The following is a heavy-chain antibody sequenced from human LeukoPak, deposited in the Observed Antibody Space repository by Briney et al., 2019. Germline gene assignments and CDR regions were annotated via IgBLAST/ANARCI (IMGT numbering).Heavy chain of an antibody. CDR1: GFTFSSYG. CDR3: AKVAKYYYGSETYYFFEH. J-gene: IGHJ4*02. Sequence: AGGSLRLSCAASGFTFSSYGMHWVRQAPGKGLEWVAVISYDGSNKYYADSVKGRFTISRDNSKNTLYLQMNSLRAEDTDVYYCAKVAKYYYGSETYYFFEHWGQGTPVTASS. D-gene: IGHD3-10*01. CDR2: ISYDGSNK. V-gene: IGHV3-30*18.